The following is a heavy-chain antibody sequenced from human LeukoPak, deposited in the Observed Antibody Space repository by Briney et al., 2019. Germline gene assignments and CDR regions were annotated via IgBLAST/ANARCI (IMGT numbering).Heavy chain of an antibody. V-gene: IGHV4-61*01. CDR3: ARARNYYYYLDV. CDR1: GDSVSSGSYS. CDR2: IFYRGST. J-gene: IGHJ6*02. Sequence: PSETLSLTCTVSGDSVSSGSYSWRWIRQPPGTGLEWIGYIFYRGSTSYNPSLKSRLTISADSSKNQFSLRLSSVTAADTAVYYCARARNYYYYLDVWGQGTTVTVSS. D-gene: IGHD1-14*01.